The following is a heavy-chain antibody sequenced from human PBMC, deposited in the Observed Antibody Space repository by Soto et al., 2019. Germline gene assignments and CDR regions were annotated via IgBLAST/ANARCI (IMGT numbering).Heavy chain of an antibody. D-gene: IGHD2-2*01. V-gene: IGHV1-18*01. CDR2: ISAYNGNT. J-gene: IGHJ5*02. Sequence: GASVKVSCKASGYTFTSYGISWVRQAPGQGLEWMGWISAYNGNTNYAQKLQGRVTMTTDTSTSTAYMELRSLRSDDTAVYYCARSNRTYCSRTSCYPTPAGWFDPWGQGTLVTVSS. CDR3: ARSNRTYCSRTSCYPTPAGWFDP. CDR1: GYTFTSYG.